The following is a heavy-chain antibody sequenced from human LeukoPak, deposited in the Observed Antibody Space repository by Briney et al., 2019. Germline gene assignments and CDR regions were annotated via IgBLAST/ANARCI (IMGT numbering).Heavy chain of an antibody. J-gene: IGHJ3*02. Sequence: SETLSLTCTVSGGSISSYYWSWIRQPPGKGLEWIGYIYYSGSTNYNPSLKSRVTISVDTSKNQFSLKLSSVTAADTAVYYCARARCSSTSCLHDAFDIWGQGTMVTVSS. CDR3: ARARCSSTSCLHDAFDI. CDR1: GGSISSYY. D-gene: IGHD2-2*01. V-gene: IGHV4-59*01. CDR2: IYYSGST.